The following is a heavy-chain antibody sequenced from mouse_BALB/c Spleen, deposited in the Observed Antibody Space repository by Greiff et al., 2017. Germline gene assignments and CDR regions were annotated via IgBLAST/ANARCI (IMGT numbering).Heavy chain of an antibody. Sequence: VQLKESGAELMKPGASVKISCKATGYTFSSYWIEWVKQRPGHGLEWIGEILPGSGSTNYNEKFKGKATFTADTSSNTAYMQLSSLTSEDSAVYYCARRGYGNYPYYFDYWGQGTTLTVSS. CDR3: ARRGYGNYPYYFDY. D-gene: IGHD2-1*01. CDR1: GYTFSSYW. V-gene: IGHV1-9*01. J-gene: IGHJ2*01. CDR2: ILPGSGST.